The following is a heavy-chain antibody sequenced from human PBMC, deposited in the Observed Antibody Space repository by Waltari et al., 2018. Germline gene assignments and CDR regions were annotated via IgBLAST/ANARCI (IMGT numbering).Heavy chain of an antibody. CDR2: INTSFGTT. J-gene: IGHJ6*04. Sequence: QVQLVQSGAEVKKPGSSVKVSCKASGGTFSSYAISWVRQAPGQGLEWMGGINTSFGTTNYAQNFQGRVTITADKSTSTAYMELSSLVSEETAVYYCARGGSGSMGDVWGKGTTVTVSS. CDR1: GGTFSSYA. V-gene: IGHV1-69*14. D-gene: IGHD3-10*01. CDR3: ARGGSGSMGDV.